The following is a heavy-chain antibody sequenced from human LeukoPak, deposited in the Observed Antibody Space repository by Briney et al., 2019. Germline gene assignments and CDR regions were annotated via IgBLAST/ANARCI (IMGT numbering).Heavy chain of an antibody. D-gene: IGHD6-19*01. Sequence: SETLSLTCTVSGGSISSYYWSWIRQPPGKGLEWIGYIYYSGSTNYNPSLKSRVTISVDTSKNQFSLKLSSVTAADTAVYYCARGDDLVSGWYPGGMDVWGQGTTVTVSS. V-gene: IGHV4-59*01. CDR2: IYYSGST. J-gene: IGHJ6*02. CDR1: GGSISSYY. CDR3: ARGDDLVSGWYPGGMDV.